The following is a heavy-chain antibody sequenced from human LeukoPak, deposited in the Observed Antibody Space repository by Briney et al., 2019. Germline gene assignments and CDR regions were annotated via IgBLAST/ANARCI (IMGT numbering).Heavy chain of an antibody. V-gene: IGHV1-2*02. J-gene: IGHJ6*03. CDR3: ARTRRGYCSGDSCYNYYYMDV. D-gene: IGHD2-15*01. Sequence: GASVKVSCKTSGYTFTGYYMNWVRQAPGQGLEWMGWINPNSGGTNYAQNFQGRVTMTSDTSISTAYMELSRLRSDDTAVYYCARTRRGYCSGDSCYNYYYMDVWGKGTTVTVSS. CDR1: GYTFTGYY. CDR2: INPNSGGT.